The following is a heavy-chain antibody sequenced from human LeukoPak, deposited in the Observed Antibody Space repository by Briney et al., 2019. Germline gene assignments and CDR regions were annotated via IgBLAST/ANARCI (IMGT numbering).Heavy chain of an antibody. V-gene: IGHV3-30*18. CDR3: AKDHGSGSYYNADAFDI. Sequence: GRSLRPSCEASGFTFSRYGMIWVRQAPGKGLEWVTNISYDGSGKYYTGSVTGRFSVSRDNSKNTLYLEMSDLRAEDTAVYYCAKDHGSGSYYNADAFDIWGQGAMVIVSS. CDR2: ISYDGSGK. CDR1: GFTFSRYG. J-gene: IGHJ3*02. D-gene: IGHD3-10*01.